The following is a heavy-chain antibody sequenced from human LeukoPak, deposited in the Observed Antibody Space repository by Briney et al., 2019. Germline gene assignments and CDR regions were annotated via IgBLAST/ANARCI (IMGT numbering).Heavy chain of an antibody. CDR2: IYYSGST. CDR1: GGSISSYY. CDR3: ARGRRRSIVVVVAATPLGYGMDV. J-gene: IGHJ6*02. D-gene: IGHD2-15*01. Sequence: PSETLSLTCTVSGGSISSYYWSWIRQPPGKGLEWIGYIYYSGSTNYNPSLKSRVTISVDTSKNQFSLKLSSVTAADTAVYYCARGRRRSIVVVVAATPLGYGMDVWGQGTTVTVSS. V-gene: IGHV4-59*12.